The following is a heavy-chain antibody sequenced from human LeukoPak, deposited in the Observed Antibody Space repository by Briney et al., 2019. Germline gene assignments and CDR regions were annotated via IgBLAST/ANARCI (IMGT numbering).Heavy chain of an antibody. CDR2: INPNNGDT. Sequence: GASVKLSCKASGYTFNAYYMHWGRQAPGQGFEWMGWINPNNGDTNYAQKFQGRVNLTSDTAINTAYMELSRLRSDDTAIYYCSCLGRSVPGQWGQGTLVTVSS. V-gene: IGHV1-2*02. CDR3: SCLGRSVPGQ. J-gene: IGHJ4*02. D-gene: IGHD3-16*01. CDR1: GYTFNAYY.